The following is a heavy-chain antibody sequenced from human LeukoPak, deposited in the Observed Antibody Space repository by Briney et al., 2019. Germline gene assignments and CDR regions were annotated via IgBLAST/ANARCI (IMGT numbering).Heavy chain of an antibody. J-gene: IGHJ4*02. CDR1: GASISGGTYY. CDR2: IYYTGST. D-gene: IGHD3-16*01. CDR3: ARRGGSGRAFDY. Sequence: SETLSLTCSVSGASISGGTYYWGWIRQPPGKGLEWIGSIYYTGSTYDNPSLKSRVTISVDTSKNQFSLKLSSVTAADTAVYYCARRGGSGRAFDYWGQGTLVTVSS. V-gene: IGHV4-39*01.